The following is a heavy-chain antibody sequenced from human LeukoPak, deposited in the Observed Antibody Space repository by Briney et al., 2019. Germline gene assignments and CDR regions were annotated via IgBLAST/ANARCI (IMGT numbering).Heavy chain of an antibody. Sequence: PGWSLPLSCPASGFSFTNYVLSWLRQAPGKELAGVANVKQDGSEKFFVDSVKGRFTISRDNAKNSLYLQMNSLRAEDTAVYYCARDGRGISAAGSPYGMDVWGQGTTVTVSS. CDR3: ARDGRGISAAGSPYGMDV. J-gene: IGHJ6*02. CDR2: VKQDGSEK. CDR1: GFSFTNYV. D-gene: IGHD6-13*01. V-gene: IGHV3-7*01.